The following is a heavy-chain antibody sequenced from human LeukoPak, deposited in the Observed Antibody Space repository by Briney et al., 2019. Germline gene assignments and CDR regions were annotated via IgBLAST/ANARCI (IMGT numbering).Heavy chain of an antibody. CDR3: AKDAPRTSGWFFLEF. V-gene: IGHV3-7*03. CDR2: IKQDGREK. CDR1: GFTLSSYW. D-gene: IGHD6-19*01. J-gene: IGHJ4*02. Sequence: GGPLRLSCAACGFTLSSYWMSWARQAPGEGREGVANIKQDGREKYYVDPVKGRFTISRDNSKSALFLEMKSLRVDDTAIYYCAKDAPRTSGWFFLEFWGQGILVTVSS.